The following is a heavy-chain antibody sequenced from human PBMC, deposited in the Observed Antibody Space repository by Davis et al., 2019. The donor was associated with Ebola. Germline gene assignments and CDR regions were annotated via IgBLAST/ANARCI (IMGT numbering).Heavy chain of an antibody. D-gene: IGHD2-2*01. CDR1: GFTFSSYT. J-gene: IGHJ6*02. CDR2: ISSSGSTI. Sequence: GESLKISCAASGFTFSSYTMNWVRQAPGKGLEWVSSISSSGSTINYADSVKGRFTVSRDNAKNSLYLQMNSLRAEDTAVYYCARDIVVVPAAIVYYGMDVWGQGTTVTVSS. V-gene: IGHV3-48*04. CDR3: ARDIVVVPAAIVYYGMDV.